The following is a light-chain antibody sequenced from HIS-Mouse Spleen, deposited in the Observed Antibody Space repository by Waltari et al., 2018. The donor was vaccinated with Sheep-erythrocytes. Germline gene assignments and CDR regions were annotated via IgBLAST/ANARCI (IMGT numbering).Light chain of an antibody. Sequence: QSALTQPASASGSPGQSITISCTGTSSDVGSYYLVSWYQQHPGKAPKLMIYEGSKRPSGVSNRFSGSKSGNTASLTISGLQAEDEADYYCCSYAGSSSTPWVFGGGTKLTVL. CDR2: EGS. J-gene: IGLJ3*02. V-gene: IGLV2-23*01. CDR1: SSDVGSYYL. CDR3: CSYAGSSSTPWV.